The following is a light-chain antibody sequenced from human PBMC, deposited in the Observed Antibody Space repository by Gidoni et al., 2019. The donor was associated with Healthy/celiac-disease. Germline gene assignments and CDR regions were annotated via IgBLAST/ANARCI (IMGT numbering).Light chain of an antibody. CDR3: QSYDSSLSGSNVV. CDR2: CNS. Sequence: QSVLTQPPSVSGAPGQRVTISCTGSSSNIGAVYDVHWYQQLPGTAPKLLIYCNSNRPSGVPDRFSGSKYGTSASLAITGLQAEDEADYYCQSYDSSLSGSNVVFGGGTKLTVL. J-gene: IGLJ2*01. CDR1: SSNIGAVYD. V-gene: IGLV1-40*01.